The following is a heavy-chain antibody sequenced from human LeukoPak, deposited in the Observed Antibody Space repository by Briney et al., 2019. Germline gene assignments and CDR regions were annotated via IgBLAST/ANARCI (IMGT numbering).Heavy chain of an antibody. CDR3: ATGGSLAAAGDY. D-gene: IGHD6-13*01. J-gene: IGHJ4*02. Sequence: KPSETLSLTCIVSGGSVSSGHYYWSWIRQPPGKGLEWIGYIYNSESTNYNPSLKSRVTISVDTSKNHFSLKLSSVTAADTAVYYCATGGSLAAAGDYWGQGTLVTVSS. CDR2: IYNSEST. CDR1: GGSVSSGHYY. V-gene: IGHV4-61*03.